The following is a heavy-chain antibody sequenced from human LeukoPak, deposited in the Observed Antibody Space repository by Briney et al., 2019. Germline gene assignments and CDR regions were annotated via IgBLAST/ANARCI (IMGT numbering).Heavy chain of an antibody. D-gene: IGHD3-22*01. CDR1: GYTFTSYH. V-gene: IGHV1-2*02. J-gene: IGHJ4*02. CDR3: ARDERYDSSGYPFDQ. Sequence: ASVKVSCKASGYTFTSYHITWVRQAPGQGLEWMGWINPNSGGTNYAQKFQGRVTMTRDTSISTAYMELSSLRSDDTAVYYCARDERYDSSGYPFDQWGQGTLVTVSS. CDR2: INPNSGGT.